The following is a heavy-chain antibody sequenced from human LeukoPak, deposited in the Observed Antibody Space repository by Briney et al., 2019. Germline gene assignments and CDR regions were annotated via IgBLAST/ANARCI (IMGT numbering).Heavy chain of an antibody. CDR3: ARADGTNSGTNAFDV. CDR2: ISTYTGRA. V-gene: IGHV1-18*01. J-gene: IGHJ3*01. Sequence: GASVKVSCKTSGYKFNVYDILWVRPAPGHGLDYVGWISTYTGRANYAQKFQGRVSIITDTSTSTAYLELTNLTSSDTGLYYCARADGTNSGTNAFDVWGLGTMVTVAS. D-gene: IGHD4-23*01. CDR1: GYKFNVYD.